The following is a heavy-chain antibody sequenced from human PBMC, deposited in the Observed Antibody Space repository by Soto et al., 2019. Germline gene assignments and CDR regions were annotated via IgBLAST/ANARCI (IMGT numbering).Heavy chain of an antibody. J-gene: IGHJ6*02. CDR3: ARDWSGSYHPYYYGMDV. D-gene: IGHD1-26*01. CDR2: IIPILGIA. Sequence: QVQLVQSGAEVKKPGSSVKVSCKASGGTFSSYTISWVRQAPGQGLEWMGRIIPILGIANYAQKFQGRVTITADKSTSTAYMELSSLRSEDTAVYYCARDWSGSYHPYYYGMDVWGQGTTVTVSS. CDR1: GGTFSSYT. V-gene: IGHV1-69*08.